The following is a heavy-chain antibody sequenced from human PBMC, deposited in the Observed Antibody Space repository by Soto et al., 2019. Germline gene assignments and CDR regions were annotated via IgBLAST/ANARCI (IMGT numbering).Heavy chain of an antibody. D-gene: IGHD2-15*01. CDR3: ARHGSGIGDNWFDP. V-gene: IGHV4-39*01. CDR2: IYYSGST. J-gene: IGHJ5*02. CDR1: GGSISSSSYY. Sequence: QLQLQESGPGLVKPSETLSLTCTVSGGSISSSSYYWGWIRQPPGKGLEWIGSIYYSGSTYYNPSLKSRVTISVDTSKNQFSLKLSSVTAADTAVYYCARHGSGIGDNWFDPWGQGTLVTVSS.